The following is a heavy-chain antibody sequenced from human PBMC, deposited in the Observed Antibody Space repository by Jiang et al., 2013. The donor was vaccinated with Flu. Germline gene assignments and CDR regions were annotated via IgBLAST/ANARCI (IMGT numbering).Heavy chain of an antibody. V-gene: IGHV3-11*01. D-gene: IGHD4-23*01. J-gene: IGHJ4*02. Sequence: YISSSGSTIYYADSVKGRFTISRDNAKNSLYLQMNSLRAEDTAVYYCARGLRKLGGGNFLDYWGQGTLVTVSS. CDR3: ARGLRKLGGGNFLDY. CDR2: ISSSGSTI.